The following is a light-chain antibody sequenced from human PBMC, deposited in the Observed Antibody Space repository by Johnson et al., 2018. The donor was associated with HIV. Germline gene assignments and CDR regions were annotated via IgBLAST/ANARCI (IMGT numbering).Light chain of an antibody. CDR1: SSNIGNNY. CDR2: ENN. V-gene: IGLV1-51*02. Sequence: QSVLTQPPSVSAAPGQKVTISCSGSSSNIGNNYVSWYQQLPGTAPKLLIYENNKRPSGIPDRFSGSTSGTSATLGITGTQTGDEADYYCGTWDSSLSAGVFGTGTKVTVL. CDR3: GTWDSSLSAGV. J-gene: IGLJ1*01.